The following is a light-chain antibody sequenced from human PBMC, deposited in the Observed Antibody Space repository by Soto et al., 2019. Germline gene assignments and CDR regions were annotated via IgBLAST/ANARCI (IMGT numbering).Light chain of an antibody. J-gene: IGKJ5*01. CDR1: QSVSIK. CDR3: QQRSNWPPS. V-gene: IGKV3-11*01. CDR2: DAS. Sequence: EIVMTQSPATLSVSPVERATLSCRASQSVSIKLAWYQQKPGQAPRLLIYDASNRATGIPARFSGSGSGTDFTLTISSLEPEDFAVYYCQQRSNWPPSFGQGTRLEIK.